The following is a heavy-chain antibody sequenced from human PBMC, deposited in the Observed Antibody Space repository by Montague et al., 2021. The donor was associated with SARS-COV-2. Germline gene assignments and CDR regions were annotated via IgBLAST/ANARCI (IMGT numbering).Heavy chain of an antibody. CDR1: GDSVTRNSDA. CDR3: ARTSASSDY. D-gene: IGHD1-26*01. J-gene: IGHJ4*02. Sequence: CAISGDSVTRNSDAWNWIRHTPSSGLEWLGRTYYRSKWYNDYAVSVKSRVTINPDTSKNQISLQLNSVTPEDTAVYYCARTSASSDYWGQGTLVTVSS. CDR2: TYYRSKWYN. V-gene: IGHV6-1*01.